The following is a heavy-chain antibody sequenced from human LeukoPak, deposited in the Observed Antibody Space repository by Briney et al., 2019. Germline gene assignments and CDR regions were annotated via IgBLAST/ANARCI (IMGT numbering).Heavy chain of an antibody. D-gene: IGHD3-10*01. V-gene: IGHV4-4*07. Sequence: SEALSLTCTVSGGSISSYYWSWIRQPAGKGLEWIGRIYTSGSTNYNPSLKSRVTMSVDTSKNQFSLKLSSVTAADTAVYYCARAVGSGSFQTYYYYMDVWGKGTTVTISS. CDR1: GGSISSYY. CDR2: IYTSGST. CDR3: ARAVGSGSFQTYYYYMDV. J-gene: IGHJ6*03.